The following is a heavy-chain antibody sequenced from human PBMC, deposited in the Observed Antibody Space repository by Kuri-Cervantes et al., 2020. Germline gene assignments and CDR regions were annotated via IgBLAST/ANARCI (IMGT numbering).Heavy chain of an antibody. J-gene: IGHJ5*02. D-gene: IGHD3-9*01. CDR3: ARAALLRYFDWLNWFDP. CDR1: GGSFSDYY. V-gene: IGHV4-34*01. Sequence: GSLRLSCAVYGGSFSDYYWSWICQPPGKGLEWIGEINHSGGTNYNPSLKSRVTISVDTSKNQFSLKLSSVTAADTAVYYCARAALLRYFDWLNWFDPWGQRTLVTVSS. CDR2: INHSGGT.